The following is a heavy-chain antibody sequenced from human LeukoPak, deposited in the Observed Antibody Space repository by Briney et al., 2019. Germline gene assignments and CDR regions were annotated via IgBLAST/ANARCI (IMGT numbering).Heavy chain of an antibody. CDR2: FDPEDGGT. J-gene: IGHJ4*02. CDR1: GYTLTELS. Sequence: GASVKVSCKVSGYTLTELSMHWVRQAPGKGLEWMGGFDPEDGGTIYAQKFQGRVTMTEDTSTDTAYMELSSLRSEDTAVYYCATDWHYDILTGFGYWGQGTLVTVSS. CDR3: ATDWHYDILTGFGY. V-gene: IGHV1-24*01. D-gene: IGHD3-9*01.